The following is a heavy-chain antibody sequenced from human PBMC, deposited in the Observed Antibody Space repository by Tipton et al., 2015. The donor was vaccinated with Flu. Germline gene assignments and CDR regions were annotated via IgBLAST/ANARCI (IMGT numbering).Heavy chain of an antibody. D-gene: IGHD1-26*01. J-gene: IGHJ4*02. Sequence: GLVKPSETLSLTCTVSGDSMRSDYFWAWIRQAPGKGLEWIGNIHYSGSPHYNPSLKSRLTMSVDTSKNHFSLKLTSVIASDTAVYYCARTSGEADFDYWGQGTLVTVSS. CDR1: GDSMRSDYF. V-gene: IGHV4-38-2*02. CDR2: IHYSGSP. CDR3: ARTSGEADFDY.